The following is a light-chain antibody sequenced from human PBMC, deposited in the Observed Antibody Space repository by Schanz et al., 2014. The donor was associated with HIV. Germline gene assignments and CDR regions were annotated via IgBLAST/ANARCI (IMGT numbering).Light chain of an antibody. J-gene: IGKJ4*01. V-gene: IGKV3D-20*02. Sequence: EIVLTQSPGTLSLSPGERVTLSCRASQSVGSSYLAWYQQKRDQPPRLVIYATSTRAAGIPDRFSGTGSGTDFTLTISSLEPEDFAVYYCQQRSDWPPLTFGGGTKVEIK. CDR3: QQRSDWPPLT. CDR2: ATS. CDR1: QSVGSSY.